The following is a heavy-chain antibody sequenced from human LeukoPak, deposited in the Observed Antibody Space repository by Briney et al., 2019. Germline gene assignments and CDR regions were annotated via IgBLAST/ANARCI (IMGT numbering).Heavy chain of an antibody. CDR1: GGSISSYY. J-gene: IGHJ5*02. V-gene: IGHV4-4*07. Sequence: SETLSLTCTVSGGSISSYYWSWIRQPAGKGLEWIGRIYTSGSTNYNPSLKSRVTMSVDTSKNQFSLKLSSVTAADTAVYYCARVITGTTLFSWFDPWGQGTLVTASS. D-gene: IGHD1-7*01. CDR3: ARVITGTTLFSWFDP. CDR2: IYTSGST.